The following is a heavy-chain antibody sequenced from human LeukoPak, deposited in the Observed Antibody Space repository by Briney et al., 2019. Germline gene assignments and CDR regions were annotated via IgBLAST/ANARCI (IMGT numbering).Heavy chain of an antibody. V-gene: IGHV4-59*01. CDR2: IYYSGST. Sequence: PSETLSLTCTVSGGSISSYYWSWIRQPPGKGLEWIGYIYYSGSTNYNPSLKSRVTISVDTSKNQFSLKLSSVTAADTAVYYCARTRYDSSGYYSGSFYYYYYMDVWGKGTTVTVSS. D-gene: IGHD3-22*01. CDR1: GGSISSYY. J-gene: IGHJ6*03. CDR3: ARTRYDSSGYYSGSFYYYYYMDV.